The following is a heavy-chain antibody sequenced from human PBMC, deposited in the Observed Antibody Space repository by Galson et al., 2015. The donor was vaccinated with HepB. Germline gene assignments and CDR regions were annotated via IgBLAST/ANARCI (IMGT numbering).Heavy chain of an antibody. D-gene: IGHD2-15*01. V-gene: IGHV3-15*01. J-gene: IGHJ4*02. Sequence: SLRLSCAASGFTFSNAWMSWVRQAPGKGLEWVGRIKSKTDSGTTDYAAPVKGRFTISRDDSKNTLYLQMNSLKTEDTAVYYCTTVPPPLGYCSGGSCYYFDYWGQGTLVTVSS. CDR2: IKSKTDSGTT. CDR1: GFTFSNAW. CDR3: TTVPPPLGYCSGGSCYYFDY.